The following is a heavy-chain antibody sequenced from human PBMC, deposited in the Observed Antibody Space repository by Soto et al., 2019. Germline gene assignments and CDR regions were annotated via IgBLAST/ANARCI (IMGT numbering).Heavy chain of an antibody. CDR1: GFTLSDYS. CDR3: ARDFSLDF. V-gene: IGHV3-48*01. Sequence: PGGSLRISCAGSGFTLSDYSINWVRQAPGKGLEWVSYISSRSSTIYYADSVKGRFTISRDNAKNSLSLQMNSLRAEDTAVYYCARDFSLDFWAQGTLVTVSS. CDR2: ISSRSSTI. J-gene: IGHJ4*02.